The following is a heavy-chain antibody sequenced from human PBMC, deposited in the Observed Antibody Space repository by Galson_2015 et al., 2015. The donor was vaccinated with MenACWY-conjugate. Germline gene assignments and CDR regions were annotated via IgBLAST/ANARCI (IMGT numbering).Heavy chain of an antibody. CDR2: IYYSGST. D-gene: IGHD6-19*01. CDR1: GGSISSGGYY. CDR3: ARGFGGWYPSAPFDP. Sequence: ETLSLTCTVSGGSISSGGYYWSWIRQHPGKGLEWIGYIYYSGSTYYNPSLKSRVTISVDTSKNQFSLKLSSVTAADTAVYYCARGFGGWYPSAPFDPWGQGTLVTVSS. V-gene: IGHV4-31*03. J-gene: IGHJ5*02.